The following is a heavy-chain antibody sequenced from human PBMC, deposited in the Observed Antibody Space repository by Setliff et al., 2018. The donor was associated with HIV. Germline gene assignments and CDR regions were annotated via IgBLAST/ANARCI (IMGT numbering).Heavy chain of an antibody. CDR3: ARHRVITGSFDS. J-gene: IGHJ4*02. Sequence: SETLSLTCTVSGGSISSGGYYWSWIRQHPGKGLEWIGYIYYSGRAFYNPSLKSRVTMSVDTSKNQFSLKVNSVTAADTAVFYCARHRVITGSFDSWSQGTLVTVS. CDR2: IYYSGRA. CDR1: GGSISSGGYY. D-gene: IGHD3-10*01. V-gene: IGHV4-39*01.